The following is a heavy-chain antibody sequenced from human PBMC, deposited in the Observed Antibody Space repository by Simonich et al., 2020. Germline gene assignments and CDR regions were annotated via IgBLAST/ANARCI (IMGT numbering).Heavy chain of an antibody. V-gene: IGHV4-34*01. J-gene: IGHJ3*02. CDR3: ARGKGWKNAFDI. CDR2: INHSGRT. CDR1: GGSFSGYY. Sequence: QVQLQQWGAGPLKPSETLSLTCAVYGGSFSGYYWSWIRQPPGKGLEWIGEINHSGRTNYNPSLKSRVTISVDTSKNQFSLKLSSVTAADTAVYYCARGKGWKNAFDIWGQGTMVTVSS. D-gene: IGHD1-1*01.